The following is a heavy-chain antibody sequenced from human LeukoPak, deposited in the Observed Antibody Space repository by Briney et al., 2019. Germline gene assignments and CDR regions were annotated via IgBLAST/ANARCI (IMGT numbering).Heavy chain of an antibody. Sequence: SETLSLTCTVSGGSISRSSYYWGWIRQPPGKGPEWIGSIYHDGNTYYNPSLKSRVTISVDTSKNQFSLKLTSMTAADTAVYYCARATTVTTRWFDPWGQGTLVTVSS. V-gene: IGHV4-39*07. CDR1: GGSISRSSYY. CDR3: ARATTVTTRWFDP. J-gene: IGHJ5*02. D-gene: IGHD4-11*01. CDR2: IYHDGNT.